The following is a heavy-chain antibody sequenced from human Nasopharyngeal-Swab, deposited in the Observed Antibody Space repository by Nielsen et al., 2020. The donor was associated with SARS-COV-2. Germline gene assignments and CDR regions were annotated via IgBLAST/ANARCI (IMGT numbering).Heavy chain of an antibody. Sequence: GESLKISCAASGFTFSSYSMNWVRQAPGKGLEWVSYISSSSSTIYYADSVKGRFTISRDNAKNSLYLQMNSLRDEDTAVYYCARKMIYCSGGSCYGMDVWGQGTTVTASS. CDR3: ARKMIYCSGGSCYGMDV. D-gene: IGHD2-15*01. CDR2: ISSSSSTI. J-gene: IGHJ6*02. CDR1: GFTFSSYS. V-gene: IGHV3-48*02.